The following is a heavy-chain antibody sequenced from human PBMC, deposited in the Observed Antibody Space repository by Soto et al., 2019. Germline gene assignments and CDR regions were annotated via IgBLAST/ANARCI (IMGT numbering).Heavy chain of an antibody. V-gene: IGHV3-7*03. D-gene: IGHD3-16*01. J-gene: IGHJ5*02. CDR3: AKKAGLVSLSPPEFEP. CDR1: GFTFSSYW. Sequence: SLRLSCAASGFTFSSYWMSWVRQAPGKGLEWVANIKQDGSEKYYVDSVKGRFTISRDNAKNSLYLQMNSLRAEDTAVYYCAKKAGLVSLSPPEFEPRGQAPLLTVSS. CDR2: IKQDGSEK.